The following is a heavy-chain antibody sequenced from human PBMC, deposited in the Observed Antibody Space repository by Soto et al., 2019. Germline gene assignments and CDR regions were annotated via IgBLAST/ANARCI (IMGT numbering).Heavy chain of an antibody. CDR1: GYTFTRSG. CDR2: ISTYNGDT. D-gene: IGHD5-12*01. CDR3: AREGVAPYYYYGMDV. J-gene: IGHJ6*02. Sequence: QVQLVQSGAEVKKPGASVKVSCKASGYTFTRSGISWVRQAPGQGLEWMGWISTYNGDTNYAQTFQGRVTMTTDTSTSTVHMEVRSLISDDTAVYYCAREGVAPYYYYGMDVWGQGTPVTVS. V-gene: IGHV1-18*01.